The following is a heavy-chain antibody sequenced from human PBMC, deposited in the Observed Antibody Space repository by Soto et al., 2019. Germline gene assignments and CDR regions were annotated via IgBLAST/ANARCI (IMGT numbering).Heavy chain of an antibody. CDR2: IYYSGST. Sequence: PSETLSLTCTVSGGSISSYYWSWIRQPPGKGLEWIGYIYYSGSTNYNPSLKSRVTISVDTSKNQFSLKLSSVTAADTAVYYCATWTPGIAVAGGVFDYWGQGTLVTVSS. J-gene: IGHJ4*02. D-gene: IGHD6-19*01. CDR1: GGSISSYY. V-gene: IGHV4-59*01. CDR3: ATWTPGIAVAGGVFDY.